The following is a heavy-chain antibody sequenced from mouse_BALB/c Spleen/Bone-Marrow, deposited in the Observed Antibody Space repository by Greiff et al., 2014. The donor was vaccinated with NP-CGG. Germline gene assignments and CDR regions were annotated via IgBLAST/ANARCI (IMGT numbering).Heavy chain of an antibody. V-gene: IGHV5-17*02. CDR1: GFTFSSFG. CDR2: ISSGSSTI. D-gene: IGHD2-4*01. CDR3: ARKGALITHYYAMDY. J-gene: IGHJ4*01. Sequence: EVQGVESGGGLVQPGGSRKLSCAASGFTFSSFGMHWVRQAPEKGLEWVAYISSGSSTIYYAGTVKGRFTISRDNPKSTLFLQMTSLRSEDTAMYYCARKGALITHYYAMDYWGQGTSVTVSS.